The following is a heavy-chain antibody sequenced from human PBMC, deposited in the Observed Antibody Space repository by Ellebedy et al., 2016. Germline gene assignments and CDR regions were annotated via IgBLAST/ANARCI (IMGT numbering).Heavy chain of an antibody. J-gene: IGHJ4*02. D-gene: IGHD6-19*01. CDR1: GGSFSGYY. V-gene: IGHV4-34*12. CDR3: ARDRRGIAVAGAYSFDY. Sequence: GSLRLXXAVYGGSFSGYYWSWMRQPPGKGLEWIGEIIHSGSSNYNPSLKSRVTISVDPSKNQFSLKLSSVTAADTAVYYCARDRRGIAVAGAYSFDYWGQGNLVTVSS. CDR2: IIHSGSS.